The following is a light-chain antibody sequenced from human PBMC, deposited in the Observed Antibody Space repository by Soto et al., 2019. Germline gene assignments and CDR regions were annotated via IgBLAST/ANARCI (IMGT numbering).Light chain of an antibody. CDR1: QRINPNY. CDR2: GAS. V-gene: IGKV3-20*01. Sequence: ELVLTQSPGTLSLSPGERATLSCRASQRINPNYLAWYQQKPGQAPRLLISGASIRATATPDRFSGSGSGTDSTLTISRLQPEEFAVYYCQQYGSSGTFGQGTKVEIK. J-gene: IGKJ1*01. CDR3: QQYGSSGT.